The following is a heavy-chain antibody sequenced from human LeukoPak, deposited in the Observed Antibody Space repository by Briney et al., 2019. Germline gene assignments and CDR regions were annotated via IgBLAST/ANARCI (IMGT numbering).Heavy chain of an antibody. Sequence: GASVKVSCKASGYTFTSYGISWARQAPGQGLEWMGWISAYNGNTNYAQKLQGRVTMTTDTSTSTAYMELRSLRSDDTAVYYCGRDPEGIAVAVQVSHFDYWGQGTLVTVSS. J-gene: IGHJ4*02. CDR2: ISAYNGNT. CDR3: GRDPEGIAVAVQVSHFDY. V-gene: IGHV1-18*01. D-gene: IGHD6-19*01. CDR1: GYTFTSYG.